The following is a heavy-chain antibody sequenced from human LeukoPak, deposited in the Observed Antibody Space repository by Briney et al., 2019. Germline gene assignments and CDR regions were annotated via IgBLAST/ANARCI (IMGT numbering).Heavy chain of an antibody. J-gene: IGHJ4*02. D-gene: IGHD2-21*02. CDR1: GFTFSGYS. V-gene: IGHV3-21*01. Sequence: GGSLRLSCAASGFTFSGYSMNWVRQAPGKGLEWVSSISSSSSYIYYADSVKGRFTISRDNAKNSLYLQMNSLRAEDTAVYYCARSRGDPEFDYWGQGTLVTVSS. CDR2: ISSSSSYI. CDR3: ARSRGDPEFDY.